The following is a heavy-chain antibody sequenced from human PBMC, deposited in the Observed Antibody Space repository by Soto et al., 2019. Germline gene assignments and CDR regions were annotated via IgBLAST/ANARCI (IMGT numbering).Heavy chain of an antibody. CDR2: IGFTGDST. CDR1: GFPFSSNA. Sequence: EVQLLESGGGLVQPGGSLRLSCAASGFPFSSNAMSWVRHAPDKGLEWVSAIGFTGDSTFYADSVKGRFTISRDNSKNTLYLQMNSLRAEDTAVYFCARRFSSSSFYFDYWGQGTRVIVSS. J-gene: IGHJ4*02. V-gene: IGHV3-23*01. CDR3: ARRFSSSSFYFDY. D-gene: IGHD6-6*01.